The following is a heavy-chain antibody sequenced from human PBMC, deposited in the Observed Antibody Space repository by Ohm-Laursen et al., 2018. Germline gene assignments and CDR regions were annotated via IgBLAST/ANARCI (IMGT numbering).Heavy chain of an antibody. CDR3: AHSPAAAYWSGYYYYFDY. V-gene: IGHV2-5*01. CDR1: GFSLSSRGLG. Sequence: PTQTLTLTRTFSGFSLSSRGLGVGWVRQPPGKALEWLAIVYWSDDKRYSPSLKSRLTITKDTSNNQVVLTMTNMDPVDTATYYCAHSPAAAYWSGYYYYFDYWGQGTLVTVSS. CDR2: VYWSDDK. D-gene: IGHD3-3*01. J-gene: IGHJ4*02.